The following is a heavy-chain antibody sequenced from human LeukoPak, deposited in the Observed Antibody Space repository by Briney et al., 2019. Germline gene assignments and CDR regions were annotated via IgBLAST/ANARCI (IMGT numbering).Heavy chain of an antibody. Sequence: SETLSLTCTVSGGSISSSSYYWGWIRQPPGKGLEWIGSIYYSGSTYYNPSLKSRVTISVDTSKNQFSLKLSSVTAADTAVYYCARGRGKKGFDYWGQGTLVTVSS. V-gene: IGHV4-39*07. CDR2: IYYSGST. CDR1: GGSISSSSYY. CDR3: ARGRGKKGFDY. J-gene: IGHJ4*02.